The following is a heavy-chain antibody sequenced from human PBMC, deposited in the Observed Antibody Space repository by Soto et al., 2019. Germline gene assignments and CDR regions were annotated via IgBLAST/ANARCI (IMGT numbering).Heavy chain of an antibody. CDR2: ISYDGSNK. J-gene: IGHJ6*02. CDR1: GFTFSSYA. Sequence: GSLRLSCAASGFTFSSYAMHWVRQAPGKGLEWVAVISYDGSNKYYADSVKGRFTISRDNSKNTLYLQMNSLRAEDTAVYYCARDDLRVFGVVIEPYYYYGMDVWGQGTTVTVSS. CDR3: ARDDLRVFGVVIEPYYYYGMDV. D-gene: IGHD3-3*01. V-gene: IGHV3-30-3*01.